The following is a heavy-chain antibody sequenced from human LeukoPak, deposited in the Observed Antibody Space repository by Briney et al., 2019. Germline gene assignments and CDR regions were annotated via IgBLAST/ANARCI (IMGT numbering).Heavy chain of an antibody. J-gene: IGHJ4*02. V-gene: IGHV3-30*18. CDR3: AKPGSNLYYFDY. D-gene: IGHD3-10*01. CDR2: ISPDGTYT. Sequence: GRSLRLSCAASGFPFSSYGMHGVRQAPGKGLEWVTLISPDGTYTYYADSVKGRFTISRDNSKNTLYLQMDSLRSEDTAVYYCAKPGSNLYYFDYWGQGTLVTVSS. CDR1: GFPFSSYG.